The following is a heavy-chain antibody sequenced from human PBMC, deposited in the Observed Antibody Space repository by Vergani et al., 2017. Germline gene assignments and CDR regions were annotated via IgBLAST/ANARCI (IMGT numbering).Heavy chain of an antibody. Sequence: QLQLQESGPGLVKPSETLSLTCTVSGGSISSYYWSWIRQPPGKGLEWIGYIYYSGSTNYNPSLKSRVTISVDTSKNQFSLKLSSVTAADTAVYYCARAPLGGYDQWGQGTLVTVSS. CDR3: ARAPLGGYDQ. CDR1: GGSISSYY. J-gene: IGHJ5*02. V-gene: IGHV4-59*01. CDR2: IYYSGST. D-gene: IGHD5-12*01.